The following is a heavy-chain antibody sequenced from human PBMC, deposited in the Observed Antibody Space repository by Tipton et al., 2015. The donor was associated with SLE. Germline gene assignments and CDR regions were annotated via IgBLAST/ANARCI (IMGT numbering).Heavy chain of an antibody. V-gene: IGHV4-39*07. CDR2: IYHSGST. CDR3: ARGDTGDDYFDN. CDR1: GGSISSSSYY. J-gene: IGHJ4*02. Sequence: TLSLTCTVSGGSISSSSYYWGWIRQPPGKGLEWIGEIYHSGSTNYNPSLKSRVTISVDKSKNQFSLKLSSVTAADTAVYYCARGDTGDDYFDNWGQGTLVTVSS. D-gene: IGHD7-27*01.